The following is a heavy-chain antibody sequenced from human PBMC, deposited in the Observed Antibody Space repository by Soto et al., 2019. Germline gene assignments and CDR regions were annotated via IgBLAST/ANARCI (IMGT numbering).Heavy chain of an antibody. CDR2: INGGGDST. D-gene: IGHD1-1*01. CDR1: GFTCSSYA. CDR3: ARGWTFDL. Sequence: GGSLRLSCAASGFTCSSYAMSWVRQAPGKGLEWVSGINGGGDSTYFADSVRGRFTISRDNSKNTLFLQMTSLRAEDTAVYYCARGWTFDLWGQGTLVTVSS. V-gene: IGHV3-23*01. J-gene: IGHJ4*02.